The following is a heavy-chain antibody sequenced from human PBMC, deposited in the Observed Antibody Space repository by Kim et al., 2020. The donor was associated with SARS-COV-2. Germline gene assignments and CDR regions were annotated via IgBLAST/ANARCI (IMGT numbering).Heavy chain of an antibody. Sequence: GGSLRLSCAASGFTFGNYAMSWVRQAPGTGLEWVSVISGSGAFTYYADSVKGRFTISRDSSKNTLWLQMSSLRAEDTAVYYCAKSGDAYLEGSLDYFDSWGQGTLVTVSS. CDR2: ISGSGAFT. CDR3: AKSGDAYLEGSLDYFDS. J-gene: IGHJ4*02. D-gene: IGHD3-3*01. CDR1: GFTFGNYA. V-gene: IGHV3-23*01.